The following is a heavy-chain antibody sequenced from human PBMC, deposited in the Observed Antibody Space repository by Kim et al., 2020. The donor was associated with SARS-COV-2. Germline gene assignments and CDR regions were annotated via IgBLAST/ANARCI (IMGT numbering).Heavy chain of an antibody. J-gene: IGHJ5*02. CDR2: LNEDGSTT. CDR1: GFTFSNYW. D-gene: IGHD5-12*01. V-gene: IGHV3-74*01. Sequence: VGSLRLSCAASGFTFSNYWMHWVRQAPGKGPVWVSRLNEDGSTTNYADSVKGRFTISRDNARNTLYLHMDSLRAEDTALYYCVRDLVGSDDLWGQGTLVTVSS. CDR3: VRDLVGSDDL.